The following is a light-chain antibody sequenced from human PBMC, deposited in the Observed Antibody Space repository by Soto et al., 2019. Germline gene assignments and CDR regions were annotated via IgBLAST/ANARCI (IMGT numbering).Light chain of an antibody. CDR1: QSVSSN. CDR2: GAS. Sequence: EIVLTQSPGTLSLSPGEIATLSCRSSQSVSSNLAWYQQKPGQAPRLLIYGASTRATGIPARFSGSGSGTEFTLTISSLQSEDFAVYYCQQYNNWPPWKFGQGTKVDIK. V-gene: IGKV3-15*01. CDR3: QQYNNWPPWK. J-gene: IGKJ1*01.